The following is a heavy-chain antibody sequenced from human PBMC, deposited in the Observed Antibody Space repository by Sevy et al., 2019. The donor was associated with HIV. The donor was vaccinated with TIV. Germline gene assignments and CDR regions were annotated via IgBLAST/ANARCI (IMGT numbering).Heavy chain of an antibody. CDR2: INQVGTEK. D-gene: IGHD2-15*01. V-gene: IGHV3-7*01. CDR3: ANKGGPRPNDAFDT. Sequence: GGSLRLSCAASGFSFTSYWMSWVRQTPEKGLEWVANINQVGTEKNYVDSVKGRFTISRDNAKNSLYLQMNSLRAEDTAVYYCANKGGPRPNDAFDTWGQGTMVTVSS. J-gene: IGHJ3*02. CDR1: GFSFTSYW.